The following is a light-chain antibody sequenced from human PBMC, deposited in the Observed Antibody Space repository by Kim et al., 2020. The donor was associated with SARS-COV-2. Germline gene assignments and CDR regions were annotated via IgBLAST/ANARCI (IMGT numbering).Light chain of an antibody. CDR1: SSEVGFYNL. CDR2: EVH. J-gene: IGLJ1*01. V-gene: IGLV2-14*01. Sequence: QSALTQPASVSGSPGQSITISCTGTSSEVGFYNLVSWYQQHPGTAPKLIIYEVHNRPSGVSHRFSGSKSGNTASLTISGLQTEDEADYYCTSYTTSSTRVFGPGTKVTVL. CDR3: TSYTTSSTRV.